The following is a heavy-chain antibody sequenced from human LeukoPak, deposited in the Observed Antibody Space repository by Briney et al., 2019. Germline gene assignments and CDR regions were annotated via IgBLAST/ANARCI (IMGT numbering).Heavy chain of an antibody. Sequence: PSETLSLTCTVSGGSISSGDYYWSWIRQPAGKGLEWIGRIYTSGSTNYNPSLKSRVTMSVDTSKNQFSLKLSSVTAADTAVYYCARDLVVATAFDIWGQGTMVTVSS. CDR3: ARDLVVATAFDI. CDR1: GGSISSGDYY. D-gene: IGHD2-15*01. CDR2: IYTSGST. V-gene: IGHV4-61*02. J-gene: IGHJ3*02.